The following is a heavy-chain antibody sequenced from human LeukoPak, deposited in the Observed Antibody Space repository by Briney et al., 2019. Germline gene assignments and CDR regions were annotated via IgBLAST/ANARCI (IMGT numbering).Heavy chain of an antibody. CDR3: AILTPAGSFDN. V-gene: IGHV3-23*01. CDR2: ISGSGGRT. CDR1: GFTFSIYD. D-gene: IGHD2-15*01. J-gene: IGHJ4*02. Sequence: GGSLRLSCAASGFTFSIYDMSWVRQAPGKGLEWVSVISGSGGRTNHADAVKGRFTISRDNSKNTLYLQMNSLGAEDTAVYYCAILTPAGSFDNWGQGTLVTVSS.